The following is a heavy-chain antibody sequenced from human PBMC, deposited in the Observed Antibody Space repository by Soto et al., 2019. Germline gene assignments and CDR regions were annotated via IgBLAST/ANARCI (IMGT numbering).Heavy chain of an antibody. V-gene: IGHV4-34*01. J-gene: IGHJ3*01. Sequence: SETLSLTCAVYGGSFSAYYWSWIRQPPGRGLEWIGEINHSASTNYNPSIKSRVTISLDTSKNQFSLKLSSVTAADTAVYYCALRGPYCSGGACSTGNPFDLWGQGTMVTVSS. CDR3: ALRGPYCSGGACSTGNPFDL. D-gene: IGHD2-15*01. CDR2: INHSAST. CDR1: GGSFSAYY.